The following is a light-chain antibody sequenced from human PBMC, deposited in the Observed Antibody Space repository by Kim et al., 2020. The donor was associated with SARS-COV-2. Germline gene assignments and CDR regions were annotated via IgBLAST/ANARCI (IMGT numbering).Light chain of an antibody. J-gene: IGLJ1*01. CDR3: SSHTTSSTYV. CDR1: SSDVVGYNS. Sequence: GHTVTISCAGTSSDVVGYNSVSWYQQHPGKAPKLMIYDSSGRASGVSNRFSGSQSGNTASLTISGLRAEDEADYYCSSHTTSSTYVFGSGTKVTVL. CDR2: DSS. V-gene: IGLV2-14*03.